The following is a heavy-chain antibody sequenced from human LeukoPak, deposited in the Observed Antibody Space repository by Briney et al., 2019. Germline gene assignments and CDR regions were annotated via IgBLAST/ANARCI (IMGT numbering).Heavy chain of an antibody. CDR2: IKSQTDGGTT. V-gene: IGHV3-15*01. J-gene: IGHJ4*02. CDR3: SRQQLVFDS. CDR1: GFALRNAW. Sequence: GGSLRLSCAASGFALRNAWMSWVRQAPGKGLEWVGHIKSQTDGGTTDYTAPVKGRFTISRDDSKNTLYLQMNSLKTEDTAVYYCSRQQLVFDSWGQGTLVTVSS. D-gene: IGHD6-13*01.